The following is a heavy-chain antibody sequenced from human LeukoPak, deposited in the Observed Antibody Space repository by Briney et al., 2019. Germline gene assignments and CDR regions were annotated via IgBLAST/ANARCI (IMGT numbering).Heavy chain of an antibody. CDR1: GDSISSSRHS. V-gene: IGHV4-39*01. CDR3: ARRYYYDSSGRDPFDC. CDR2: IYYSGST. J-gene: IGHJ4*02. Sequence: SETLSLTCTVSGDSISSSRHSWVWIRQPPGKGLAWIGSIYYSGSTYYNPSLKSRVSISLDTSKNQFSLKLSSATAADTAVYYCARRYYYDSSGRDPFDCWGQGTLVTVSS. D-gene: IGHD3-22*01.